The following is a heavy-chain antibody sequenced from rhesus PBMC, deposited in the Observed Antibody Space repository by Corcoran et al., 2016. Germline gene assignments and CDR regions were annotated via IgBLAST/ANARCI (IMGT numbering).Heavy chain of an antibody. CDR2: VYGNRAST. CDR3: ARQGYTDHLGGLDS. J-gene: IGHJ6*01. Sequence: QVQLQESGPGLVKPSETLSLTCTVSGGSLTGYHNWNWIRQAPGKGLEWIGAVYGNRASTNYNPSLKSRVTISKDTSKNQFSLRLTSVTAADTAVYYCARQGYTDHLGGLDSWGQGVVVTVSS. V-gene: IGHV4-143*01. CDR1: GGSLTGYHN. D-gene: IGHD2-39*02.